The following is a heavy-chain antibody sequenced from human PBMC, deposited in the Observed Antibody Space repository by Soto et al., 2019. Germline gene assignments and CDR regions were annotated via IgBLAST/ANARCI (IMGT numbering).Heavy chain of an antibody. CDR3: ARDYRSGYDN. Sequence: QVQLQESGPRLVKTSQTLSLTCTVSGGTMISDDYYWSWIRQPPGKGLEWIGYIYRTGGSYYNPALKSRVTLSVDTSKNQFSLNMSSVTAADTAVYYCARDYRSGYDNWGRGILVSVSS. V-gene: IGHV4-30-4*01. J-gene: IGHJ4*02. CDR2: IYRTGGS. CDR1: GGTMISDDYY. D-gene: IGHD5-12*01.